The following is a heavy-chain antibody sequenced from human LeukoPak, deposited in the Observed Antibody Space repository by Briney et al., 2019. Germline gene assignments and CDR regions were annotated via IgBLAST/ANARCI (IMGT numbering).Heavy chain of an antibody. CDR2: IKPKTDGGTT. D-gene: IGHD1-1*01. V-gene: IGHV3-15*01. CDR3: TQLSRGY. CDR1: GFSLSDAW. J-gene: IGHJ4*02. Sequence: AGGSLRLSCAASGFSLSDAWMSWVRQAPGKGLECVGRIKPKTDGGTTDYAEPVNDRFSVSRDDSKNTLYLQINSLTTEDTGLYYCTQLSRGYWGQGTQVNVSS.